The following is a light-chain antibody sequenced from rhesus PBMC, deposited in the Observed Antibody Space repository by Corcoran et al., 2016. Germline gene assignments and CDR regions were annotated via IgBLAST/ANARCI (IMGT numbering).Light chain of an antibody. J-gene: IGKJ1*01. CDR2: AST. Sequence: DIQMTQSPSSLSASVGDTVTITCRASHDINSYVNWYQQKPGKAPKLLIYASTPVQGGVPSRFSGCGSGTAFTLTISSLQPEDFATSYCHPPTSYPWAFGQGTKVEIK. CDR1: HDINSY. V-gene: IGKV1-28*03. CDR3: HPPTSYPWA.